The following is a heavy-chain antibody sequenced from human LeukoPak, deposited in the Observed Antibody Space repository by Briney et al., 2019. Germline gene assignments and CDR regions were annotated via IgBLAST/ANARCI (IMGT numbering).Heavy chain of an antibody. CDR1: GYTFTSYG. Sequence: ASVKVSCKASGYTFTSYGISWVRQAPGQGLGWMGWISAYNGYTNYAQKLQGRVAMTTDTSTSTAYMELRSLRSDDMAVYYCARHYCSGGSCYSIFDYWGQGTLVTVSS. CDR2: ISAYNGYT. J-gene: IGHJ4*02. V-gene: IGHV1-18*03. CDR3: ARHYCSGGSCYSIFDY. D-gene: IGHD2-15*01.